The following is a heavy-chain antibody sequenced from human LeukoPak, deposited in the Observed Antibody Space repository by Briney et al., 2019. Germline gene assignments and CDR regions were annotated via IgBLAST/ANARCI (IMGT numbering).Heavy chain of an antibody. D-gene: IGHD1-1*01. V-gene: IGHV4-59*08. J-gene: IGHJ4*02. Sequence: PSETLSLTCTVSGGSISNYYWSWIRQPPGKGLEWIAYIYYSGTTNYNPSLKSRVTIPVDTSNNQFSLKLSLVTAADTAVYYCARHAATTGFPLDYWGQGTLVTGSS. CDR2: IYYSGTT. CDR1: GGSISNYY. CDR3: ARHAATTGFPLDY.